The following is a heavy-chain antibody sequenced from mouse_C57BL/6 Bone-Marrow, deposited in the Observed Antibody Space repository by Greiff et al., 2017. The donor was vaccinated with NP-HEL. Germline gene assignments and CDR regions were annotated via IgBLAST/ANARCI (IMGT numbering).Heavy chain of an antibody. Sequence: VQLQQPGAELVKPGASVKLSCKASGYTFTSYLMHWVKQRPGRGLEWIGRIDPNSGGTKYNEKLKSKATLTVDKPSSTAYMPLNSLTSEDSSVYYCARYYYGSSSFDYWGQGTTLTVSS. J-gene: IGHJ2*01. V-gene: IGHV1-72*01. D-gene: IGHD1-1*01. CDR2: IDPNSGGT. CDR1: GYTFTSYL. CDR3: ARYYYGSSSFDY.